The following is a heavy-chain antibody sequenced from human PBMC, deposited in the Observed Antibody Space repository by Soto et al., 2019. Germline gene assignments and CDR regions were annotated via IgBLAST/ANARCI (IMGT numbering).Heavy chain of an antibody. Sequence: PSETLSLTCTVSGGSISSSSYYWGWIRQPPGKGLEWIGSIYYSGSTYYNPSLKSRVTISVDTSKNQFSLKLSSVTAADTAVYYCARDYYDSSGYHPDYFDYWGQGTLVTVSS. D-gene: IGHD3-22*01. V-gene: IGHV4-39*07. CDR1: GGSISSSSYY. CDR3: ARDYYDSSGYHPDYFDY. CDR2: IYYSGST. J-gene: IGHJ4*02.